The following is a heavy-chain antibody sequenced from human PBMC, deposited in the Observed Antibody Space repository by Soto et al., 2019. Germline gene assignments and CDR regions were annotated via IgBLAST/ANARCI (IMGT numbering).Heavy chain of an antibody. CDR3: ARGGSRDYFDY. CDR1: GFTFSDDY. Sequence: SLRLSCAASGFTFSDDYMSWIRQAPGKGLEWVSHISSSSSYTHYADSVKGRFTISRDNAKNSLYLQMNSLRAEDTAVYYCARGGSRDYFDYWGQGTPVTVSS. V-gene: IGHV3-11*05. D-gene: IGHD3-10*01. J-gene: IGHJ4*02. CDR2: ISSSSSYT.